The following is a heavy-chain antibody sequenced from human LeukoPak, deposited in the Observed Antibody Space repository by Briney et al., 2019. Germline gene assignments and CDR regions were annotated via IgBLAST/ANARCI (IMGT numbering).Heavy chain of an antibody. Sequence: SETLSLTCTVSGGSISGSSYYWGWIRQPPGKGLEWIGSIYYSGSTYYNPSLKSRVTISVDTSKNQFSLKLSSVTAADTAVYYCARHTTTPDSYLAYWGQGTLVTVSS. D-gene: IGHD1-1*01. CDR2: IYYSGST. V-gene: IGHV4-39*07. CDR1: GGSISGSSYY. J-gene: IGHJ4*02. CDR3: ARHTTTPDSYLAY.